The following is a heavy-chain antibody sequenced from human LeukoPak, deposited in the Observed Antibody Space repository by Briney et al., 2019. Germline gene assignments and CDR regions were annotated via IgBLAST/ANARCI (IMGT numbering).Heavy chain of an antibody. V-gene: IGHV3-64*01. J-gene: IGHJ3*02. CDR3: ARNYGGNQGDDAFDI. CDR2: ISSNGGST. Sequence: GGSLRLSCAASGFTFSSSAMSWVRQAPGKGLEYVSAISSNGGSTYYANSVKGRFTISRDNSKNTLYLQMGSLRAEDMAVYYCARNYGGNQGDDAFDIWGQGTMVTVSS. D-gene: IGHD4-23*01. CDR1: GFTFSSSA.